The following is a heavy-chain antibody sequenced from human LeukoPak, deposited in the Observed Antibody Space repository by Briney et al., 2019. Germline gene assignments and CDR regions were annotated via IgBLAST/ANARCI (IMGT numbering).Heavy chain of an antibody. CDR1: GYTFTDYY. CDR3: ARMAMDPAMVTNFFDL. J-gene: IGHJ4*02. V-gene: IGHV1-46*01. D-gene: IGHD5-18*01. Sequence: VASVKISCKASGYTFTDYYMYWVRPAPGQGPECMGVIHPSGGGTTYAQKFQGRVTLTKDTATSTVYIELSSLRSDDTAVYYCARMAMDPAMVTNFFDLWGQGTLLIVSA. CDR2: IHPSGGGT.